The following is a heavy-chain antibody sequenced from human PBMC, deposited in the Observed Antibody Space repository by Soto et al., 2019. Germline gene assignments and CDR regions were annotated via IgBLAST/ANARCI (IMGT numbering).Heavy chain of an antibody. CDR2: ISDRDGST. Sequence: PGGSLRLSCAASGFSFSSFAMSWVRQAPGKGLEWVSVISDRDGSTYFADSVKGRFTISRDNSKNTLYLQMNSLRAEDTAVYYCARDRSSSWYTHFDYWGQGTLVTVSS. CDR3: ARDRSSSWYTHFDY. J-gene: IGHJ4*02. CDR1: GFSFSSFA. D-gene: IGHD6-13*01. V-gene: IGHV3-23*01.